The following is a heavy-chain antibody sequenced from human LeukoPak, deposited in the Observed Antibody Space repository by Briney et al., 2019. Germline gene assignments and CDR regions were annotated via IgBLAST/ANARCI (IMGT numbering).Heavy chain of an antibody. D-gene: IGHD3-22*01. V-gene: IGHV5-10-1*01. CDR2: IDPSDSYT. CDR1: RYSFTSYW. Sequence: GESLKISCEGSRYSFTSYWIGWVRQMPGKGLEWMGRIDPSDSYTNYSPSFQGHVTISADKSISTAYLQWSSLKASDTAMYYCARRRYYYDSSGYTTQFDYWGQGTLVTVSS. CDR3: ARRRYYYDSSGYTTQFDY. J-gene: IGHJ4*02.